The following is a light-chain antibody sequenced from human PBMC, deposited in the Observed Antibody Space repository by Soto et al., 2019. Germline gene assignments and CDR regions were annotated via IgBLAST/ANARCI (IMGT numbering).Light chain of an antibody. V-gene: IGKV3-20*01. J-gene: IGKJ1*01. CDR1: QSVSNDF. Sequence: TQSPGILSLSPGERATLSCRASQSVSNDFLAWYQQKPGQAPRLLIYGASTRATDVPDRFSGSGSGADFTLTISRLEPEDFAVYYCQQYGSSPPRTFGQGTKVDIK. CDR2: GAS. CDR3: QQYGSSPPRT.